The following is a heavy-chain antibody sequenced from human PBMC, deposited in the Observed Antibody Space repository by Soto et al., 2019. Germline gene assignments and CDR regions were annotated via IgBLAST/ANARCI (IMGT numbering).Heavy chain of an antibody. CDR3: ARDPLGGVATTYYYYMDV. D-gene: IGHD5-12*01. CDR1: GYTFTSYG. J-gene: IGHJ6*03. V-gene: IGHV1-18*01. CDR2: ISAYNGNT. Sequence: ASVKVSCKASGYTFTSYGISWVRQAPGQGLEWMGWISAYNGNTNYAQKLQGRVTMTTDTSTSTAYMELRSLRSDDTAVYYCARDPLGGVATTYYYYMDVWGKGTTVTVSS.